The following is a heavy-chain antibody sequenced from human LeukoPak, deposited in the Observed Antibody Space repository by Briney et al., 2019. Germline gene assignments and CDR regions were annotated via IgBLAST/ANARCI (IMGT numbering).Heavy chain of an antibody. Sequence: PSETLSLTCTVSGGSISSYYWSWIRQPPGKGLEWIGYIYYSGSTNYNPSLKSRVTISVDTSKNQFSLKLSSVTAADTAVYYCARDVGDYDFDYWGQGTLVTVSS. J-gene: IGHJ4*02. CDR1: GGSISSYY. V-gene: IGHV4-59*01. CDR2: IYYSGST. CDR3: ARDVGDYDFDY. D-gene: IGHD4-17*01.